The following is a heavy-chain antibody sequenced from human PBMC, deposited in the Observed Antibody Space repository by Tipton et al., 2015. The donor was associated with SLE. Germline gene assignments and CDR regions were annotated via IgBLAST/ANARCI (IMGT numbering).Heavy chain of an antibody. V-gene: IGHV4-59*11. J-gene: IGHJ2*01. CDR2: IFYSGNT. Sequence: TLSLTCSVSGGSISRHYWTWIRQPPGKGLEWIGYIFYSGNTKYNPSLNNRVTMSIDASQNRVSLRLKSVSAADTAVYYCARGSDGEYVRYFDVWGPGTLVTVSS. CDR3: ARGSDGEYVRYFDV. CDR1: GGSISRHY. D-gene: IGHD4-17*01.